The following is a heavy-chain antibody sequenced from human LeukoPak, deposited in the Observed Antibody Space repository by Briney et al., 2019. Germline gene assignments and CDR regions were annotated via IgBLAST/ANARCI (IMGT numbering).Heavy chain of an antibody. V-gene: IGHV3-23*01. D-gene: IGHD6-19*01. CDR3: AKGIYSSGWSYFDY. Sequence: GGSLRLSCAASGFTFSNSAMSWVRQAPGKGLGWVSTLSGSGITTYYADSVKGRLTISRDNSKNTLYLQMNSLRAEDTAVYYCAKGIYSSGWSYFDYWGHGTLVTVSS. CDR1: GFTFSNSA. J-gene: IGHJ4*01. CDR2: LSGSGITT.